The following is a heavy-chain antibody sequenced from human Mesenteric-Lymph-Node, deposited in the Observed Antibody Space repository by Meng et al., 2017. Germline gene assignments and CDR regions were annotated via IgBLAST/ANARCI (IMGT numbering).Heavy chain of an antibody. Sequence: ESLKISCAASGFSFSSYWMSWVRQAPGEGLEWVAKIKQDGSEKYYVDSVEGRFTISRDNAKNSLYLQMSSLRAEDTAVYYCARDQEDYVWGSYRYTRYYGMDVWGQGTTVTVSS. V-gene: IGHV3-7*01. J-gene: IGHJ6*02. CDR1: GFSFSSYW. CDR3: ARDQEDYVWGSYRYTRYYGMDV. D-gene: IGHD3-16*02. CDR2: IKQDGSEK.